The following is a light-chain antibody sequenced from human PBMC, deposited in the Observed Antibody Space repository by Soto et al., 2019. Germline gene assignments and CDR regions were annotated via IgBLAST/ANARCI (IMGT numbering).Light chain of an antibody. CDR2: GAS. CDR1: QSVDTTF. J-gene: IGKJ1*01. V-gene: IGKV3-20*01. CDR3: QQYMSSVT. Sequence: EIVLTQYPGSLSLSPGQRATLSCRASQSVDTTFFAWYQKKPGQDPRLLIYGASKRATGIPDRFSGSGSGTDFTLIISRLEPEDFAVYYCQQYMSSVTFGQGTKVEIK.